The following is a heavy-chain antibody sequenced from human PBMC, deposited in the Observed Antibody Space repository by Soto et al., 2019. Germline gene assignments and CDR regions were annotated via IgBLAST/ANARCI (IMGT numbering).Heavy chain of an antibody. Sequence: PGGSLRLSCAASGFTFDGYAMSWVRQAPGKGLQWVSTIGGSGDGTYYADSVKGRFTISRDNSKNTLCLQMNSLRAEDTAVYYCAKAREVTLVRVPSSYWGQGTLVTVSS. CDR3: AKAREVTLVRVPSSY. CDR2: IGGSGDGT. D-gene: IGHD3-10*01. V-gene: IGHV3-23*01. CDR1: GFTFDGYA. J-gene: IGHJ4*02.